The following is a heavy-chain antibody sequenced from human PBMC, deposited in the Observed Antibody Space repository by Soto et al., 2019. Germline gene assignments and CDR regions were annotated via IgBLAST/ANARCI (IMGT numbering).Heavy chain of an antibody. CDR3: ARDHRGTLAARFFDY. D-gene: IGHD6-6*01. CDR2: VSFRGDI. Sequence: PGGSLRLSCTASGFMFSSYTMNWVRQAPGKGLEWVSSVSFRGDIYYADSLEGRFTISRDNSKNTLYLQMNSLRAEDTAVYYCARDHRGTLAARFFDYWGQGTLVTVSS. CDR1: GFMFSSYT. V-gene: IGHV3-21*01. J-gene: IGHJ4*02.